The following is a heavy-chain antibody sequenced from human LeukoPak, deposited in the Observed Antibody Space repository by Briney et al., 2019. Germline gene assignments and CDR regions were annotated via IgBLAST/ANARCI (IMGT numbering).Heavy chain of an antibody. J-gene: IGHJ5*02. D-gene: IGHD1-1*01. Sequence: GASVKVSCKASGGTFSSYTISWVRQAPGQGLEWMGRIIPILGIANYAQKFQGRVTITADKSTSTAYMELSSLRSGDTAVYYCARDREIIPDPGTALEGVWFDPWGQGTLVTVSS. CDR1: GGTFSSYT. V-gene: IGHV1-69*04. CDR2: IIPILGIA. CDR3: ARDREIIPDPGTALEGVWFDP.